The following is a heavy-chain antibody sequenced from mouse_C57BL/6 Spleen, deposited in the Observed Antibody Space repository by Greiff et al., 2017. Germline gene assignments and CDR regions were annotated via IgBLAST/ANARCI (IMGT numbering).Heavy chain of an antibody. CDR1: GYSFTGYF. J-gene: IGHJ2*01. Sequence: VQLKESGPELVKPGDSVKISCKASGYSFTGYFMNWVMQSHGKSLEWIGRINPYNGDTFSNQKFKGKATLTVDKSSSKAHMELRSLTSEDSAVYYCARRELQGYFDYWGQGTTLTVSS. V-gene: IGHV1-20*01. CDR3: ARRELQGYFDY. D-gene: IGHD1-1*01. CDR2: INPYNGDT.